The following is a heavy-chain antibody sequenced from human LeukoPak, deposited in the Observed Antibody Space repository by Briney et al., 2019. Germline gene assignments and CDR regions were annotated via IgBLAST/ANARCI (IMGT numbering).Heavy chain of an antibody. CDR3: ARTADIVAAGTNAFDI. Sequence: SQTLSLTFAISGDSVSSNSAAWNWIRQSPSRGLEWLGRTYFRSKWYNGYAISVKSRLTINPDTSKNQFSLQLNSVTPEDTAVYWCARTADIVAAGTNAFDIWGQGTMVTASS. CDR1: GDSVSSNSAA. J-gene: IGHJ3*02. CDR2: TYFRSKWYN. D-gene: IGHD6-13*01. V-gene: IGHV6-1*01.